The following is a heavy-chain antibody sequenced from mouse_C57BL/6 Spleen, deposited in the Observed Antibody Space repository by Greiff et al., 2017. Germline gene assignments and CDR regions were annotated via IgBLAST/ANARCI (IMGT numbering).Heavy chain of an antibody. J-gene: IGHJ2*01. CDR2: IHPNSGST. Sequence: QVQLKQPGAELVKPGASVKLSCKASGYTFTSYWMHWVKQRPGQGLEWIGMIHPNSGSTNYNEKFKSKATLTVDKSSSTAYMQLSRLTSEDSAVYYCASSGYSSSSFAYLSQGTTLPVSS. CDR3: ASSGYSSSSFAY. CDR1: GYTFTSYW. V-gene: IGHV1-64*01. D-gene: IGHD1-1*01.